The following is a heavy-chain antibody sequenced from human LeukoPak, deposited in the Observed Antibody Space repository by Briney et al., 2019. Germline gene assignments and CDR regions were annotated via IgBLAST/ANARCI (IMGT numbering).Heavy chain of an antibody. D-gene: IGHD4-17*01. CDR1: GGTFSSYA. CDR3: AGTEDDYGRDATYYFDY. Sequence: SVKVSCKASGGTFSSYAISWVRQAPGQGLEWMGRIIPILGIANYAQKFQGRVTITADKSTSTAYMELSSLRSEDTAVYYCAGTEDDYGRDATYYFDYWGQGTLVTVSS. V-gene: IGHV1-69*04. CDR2: IIPILGIA. J-gene: IGHJ4*02.